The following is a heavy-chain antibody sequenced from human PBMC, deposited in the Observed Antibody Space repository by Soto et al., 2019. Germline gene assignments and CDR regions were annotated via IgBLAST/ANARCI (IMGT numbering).Heavy chain of an antibody. J-gene: IGHJ6*02. CDR1: GFTFSSYA. D-gene: IGHD5-12*01. Sequence: EVQLLESGGGLVQPGGSLRLSCAASGFTFSSYAMSWVRQAPGKGLEWVSAISGSGGSTYYADSVKGWFTISRDNSKNTLYLQMNSLRAEDTAVYYCAKGGYDYPYYYYYGMDVWGQGTTVTVSS. CDR3: AKGGYDYPYYYYYGMDV. CDR2: ISGSGGST. V-gene: IGHV3-23*01.